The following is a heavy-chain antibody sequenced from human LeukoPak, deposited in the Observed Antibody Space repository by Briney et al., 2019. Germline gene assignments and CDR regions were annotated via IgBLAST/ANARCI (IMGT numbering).Heavy chain of an antibody. J-gene: IGHJ4*02. Sequence: SETLSLTCAVSGGSISSGGSSWSWIRQPPGKGLEWIGHIHHSGATYHNPSLKSRVTISVDRSKNQFSLKLRSVTAADTAVYYCARVPSRQEGYNDFDYWGQGALVTVSS. CDR3: ARVPSRQEGYNDFDY. V-gene: IGHV4-30-2*01. D-gene: IGHD5-24*01. CDR1: GGSISSGGSS. CDR2: IHHSGAT.